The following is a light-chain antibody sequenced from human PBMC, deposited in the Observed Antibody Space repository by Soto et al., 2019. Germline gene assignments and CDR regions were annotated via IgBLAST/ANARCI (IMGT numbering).Light chain of an antibody. J-gene: IGKJ1*01. V-gene: IGKV3-20*01. CDR2: GAS. Sequence: EIVLTQSPGTLSLSPGERATLSCRASQRVSSSYIAWYQQKPGQAPRLLIYGASSRATGIPDRFSGSGSGTDFTLTISRLEPEDFAVYYCQQYGSSPRTFGQGTKV. CDR3: QQYGSSPRT. CDR1: QRVSSSY.